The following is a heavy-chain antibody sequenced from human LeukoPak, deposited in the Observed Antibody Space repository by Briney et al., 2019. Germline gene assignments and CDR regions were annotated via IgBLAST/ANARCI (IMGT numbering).Heavy chain of an antibody. CDR2: MSYSGST. D-gene: IGHD5-24*01. J-gene: IGHJ4*02. Sequence: PSETLSLTCTVSGVSISSHYWSWIRQPPGKGLEWIGHMSYSGSTKYNPSLMSRVSISLDTSKNQFSLRLTSVTAADTAVYYCARTAGDGYNDFWGQGTLVTVSS. V-gene: IGHV4-59*08. CDR3: ARTAGDGYNDF. CDR1: GVSISSHY.